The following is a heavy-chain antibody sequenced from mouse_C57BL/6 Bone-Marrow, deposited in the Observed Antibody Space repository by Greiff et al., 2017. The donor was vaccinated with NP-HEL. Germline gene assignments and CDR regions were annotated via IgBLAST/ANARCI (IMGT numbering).Heavy chain of an antibody. D-gene: IGHD1-1*01. CDR2: IDPSDSYT. CDR3: ARGHYYGSSSWFAY. Sequence: QVHVKQPGAELVMPGASVKLSCKASGYTFTSYWMHWVKQRPGQGLEWIGEIDPSDSYTNYNQKFKGKSTLTVDKSSSTAYMQLSSLTSEDSAVYYCARGHYYGSSSWFAYWGQGTLVTVSA. CDR1: GYTFTSYW. J-gene: IGHJ3*01. V-gene: IGHV1-69*01.